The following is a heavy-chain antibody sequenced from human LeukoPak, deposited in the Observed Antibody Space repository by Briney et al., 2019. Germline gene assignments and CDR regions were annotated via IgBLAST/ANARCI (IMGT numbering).Heavy chain of an antibody. CDR2: ISPGDSDT. CDR1: GYSFTSYR. Sequence: GEPLKISCKGSGYSFTSYRIGWVGQIPGKGLEWMGIISPGDSDTRYSPSFQGQVTISADKSISTAYLQWSSLKASDTAMYYCASGSGSYYYFHYWGQGTLVTVSS. J-gene: IGHJ4*02. CDR3: ASGSGSYYYFHY. D-gene: IGHD1-26*01. V-gene: IGHV5-51*01.